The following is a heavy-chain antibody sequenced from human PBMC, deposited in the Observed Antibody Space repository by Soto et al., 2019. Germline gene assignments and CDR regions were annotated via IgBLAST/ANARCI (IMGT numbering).Heavy chain of an antibody. CDR1: GFTFSSYS. V-gene: IGHV3-48*02. CDR2: ISSSSSTI. CDR3: AREGGSLNWFDP. J-gene: IGHJ5*02. Sequence: EVQLVESGGGLVQPGGSLRLSCAASGFTFSSYSMNWVRQAPGKGLEWVSYISSSSSTIYYPDSVKGRFPISRDNAKIALYLQMNSLRDEDTAVYYCAREGGSLNWFDPWGQGTLVTISS. D-gene: IGHD1-26*01.